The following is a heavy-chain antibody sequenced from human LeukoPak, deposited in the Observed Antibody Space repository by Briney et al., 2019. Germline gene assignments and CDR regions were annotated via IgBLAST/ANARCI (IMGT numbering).Heavy chain of an antibody. J-gene: IGHJ3*02. Sequence: ASVKVSCKASGDICSTCAISWVRQAPGQGLEWMGRIIPILSIANYAQKFQGRVTITADKSTSTAYMELSSLRSEDTAVYYCASSYYYDSSGYYLDAFDIWGQGTMVTVSS. D-gene: IGHD3-22*01. CDR3: ASSYYYDSSGYYLDAFDI. V-gene: IGHV1-69*04. CDR2: IIPILSIA. CDR1: GDICSTCA.